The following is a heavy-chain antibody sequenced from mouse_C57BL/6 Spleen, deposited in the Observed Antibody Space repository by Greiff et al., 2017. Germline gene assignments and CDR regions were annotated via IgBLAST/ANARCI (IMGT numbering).Heavy chain of an antibody. Sequence: EVKLVESGGGLVKPGGSLKLSCAASGFTFSSYAMSWVRQTPEKRLEWVATISDGGSYTYYPDNVKGRFTISRDNAKNNLYLQMSHLKSEDTAMYYCARVERYFDYWGQGTTLTVSS. CDR1: GFTFSSYA. CDR3: ARVERYFDY. CDR2: ISDGGSYT. J-gene: IGHJ2*01. V-gene: IGHV5-4*03.